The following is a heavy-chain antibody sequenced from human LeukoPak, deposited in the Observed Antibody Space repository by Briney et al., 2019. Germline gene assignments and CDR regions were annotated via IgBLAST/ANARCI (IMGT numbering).Heavy chain of an antibody. CDR3: AREELGYCSSISCPDCYYYYTDV. Sequence: PGGSLRLSCAASGFTFSTYWMSWVRQAPGKGLEWVANIKQDGSEKNYVDSVKGRFTISRDNAKKSLYLQMNSLRAEDTAVYYCAREELGYCSSISCPDCYYYYTDVWGKGTTVTVSS. CDR2: IKQDGSEK. J-gene: IGHJ6*03. CDR1: GFTFSTYW. D-gene: IGHD2-2*01. V-gene: IGHV3-7*01.